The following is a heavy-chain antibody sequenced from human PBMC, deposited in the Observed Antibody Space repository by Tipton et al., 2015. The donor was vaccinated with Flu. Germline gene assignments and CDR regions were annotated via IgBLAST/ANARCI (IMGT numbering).Heavy chain of an antibody. CDR2: IYYSGST. D-gene: IGHD3-22*01. V-gene: IGHV4-39*01. Sequence: LRLSYTVSGGSISSSSYYWGWIRQPPGKGLEWIGSIYYSGSTYYNPSLKSRVTISVDTSKNQFSLKLSSVTAADTAVYYCARRYYYDSSGYDYWGQGTLVTVSS. CDR3: ARRYYYDSSGYDY. J-gene: IGHJ4*02. CDR1: GGSISSSSYY.